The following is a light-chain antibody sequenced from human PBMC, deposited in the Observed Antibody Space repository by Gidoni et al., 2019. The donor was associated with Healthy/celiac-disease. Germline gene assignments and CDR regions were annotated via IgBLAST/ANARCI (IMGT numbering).Light chain of an antibody. J-gene: IGLJ1*01. CDR3: SSYTSRRSYV. Sequence: QSALTQPASVSGSPGQSITISCTGTSSDVGGHHFVSWYQQHPGKAPKLMIYEVTNRPSGVPDRFSGSKSGNTASLTISGLQPEDEADYYCSSYTSRRSYVFGTGTRVTVL. CDR1: SSDVGGHHF. CDR2: EVT. V-gene: IGLV2-14*01.